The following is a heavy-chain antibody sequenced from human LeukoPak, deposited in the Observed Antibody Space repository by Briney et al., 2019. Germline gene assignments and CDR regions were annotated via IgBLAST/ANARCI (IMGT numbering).Heavy chain of an antibody. J-gene: IGHJ4*02. CDR2: IYSSGST. D-gene: IGHD6-19*01. CDR1: GGSISGYY. CDR3: ARVYSSGWSFFDY. Sequence: SETLSLTCTVSGGSISGYYWSWIRQPAGKALEWIGRIYSSGSTSYNPSLNSRVTISIDRSKNQFSLKLSSVTAADTAVYFCARVYSSGWSFFDYWGQGTLVTVSS. V-gene: IGHV4-4*07.